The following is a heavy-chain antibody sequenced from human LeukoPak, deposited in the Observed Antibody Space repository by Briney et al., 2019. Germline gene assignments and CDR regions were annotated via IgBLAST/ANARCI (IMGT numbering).Heavy chain of an antibody. V-gene: IGHV1-2*02. D-gene: IGHD5-24*01. CDR3: ARGKDGYNDY. Sequence: GASVKVSFKASGYTFTDYYMHWGRPAPGQGLGWMGWINPNSGGTNYSQKFQGRVTMTRDTSISTAYMELSRLRSDDTAVYYCARGKDGYNDYWGQGTLVTVSS. J-gene: IGHJ4*02. CDR1: GYTFTDYY. CDR2: INPNSGGT.